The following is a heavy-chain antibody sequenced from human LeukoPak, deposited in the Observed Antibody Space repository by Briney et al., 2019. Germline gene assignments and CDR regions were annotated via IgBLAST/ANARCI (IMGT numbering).Heavy chain of an antibody. V-gene: IGHV3-21*01. D-gene: IGHD5-24*01. CDR1: GFTFSDSS. J-gene: IGHJ4*02. CDR2: VSRGSSYK. CDR3: ARGSLWLQLDY. Sequence: GGSLRLSCAASGFTFSDSSMNWVRQAPGKGLEWVSSVSRGSSYKYYADSVKGRFTVSRDNAKNSLYLQMNSLRAEDTAVYYCARGSLWLQLDYWGQGTLVTVSS.